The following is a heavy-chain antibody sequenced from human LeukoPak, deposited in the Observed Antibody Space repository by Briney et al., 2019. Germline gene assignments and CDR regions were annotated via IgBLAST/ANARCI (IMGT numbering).Heavy chain of an antibody. CDR2: INHSGST. D-gene: IGHD3-10*01. V-gene: IGHV4-34*01. CDR1: GGSFSGYY. Sequence: SETLSLTCAVYGGSFSGYYWSWIRQPPGKGLEWIGEINHSGSTNYNPSLKSRVTISVDTSKNQFSLKLSSVTAADTAVYCCARFTLYYYGSGSPNAYYFDYWGQGTLVTVSS. CDR3: ARFTLYYYGSGSPNAYYFDY. J-gene: IGHJ4*02.